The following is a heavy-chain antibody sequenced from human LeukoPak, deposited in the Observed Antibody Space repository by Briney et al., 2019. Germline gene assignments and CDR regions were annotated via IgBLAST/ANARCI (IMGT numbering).Heavy chain of an antibody. V-gene: IGHV4-30-2*01. Sequence: PSETLSLTCTVSGGSINAGGHLWSWIRQPPGKGLEWIGFTYHSGNMYSNPSLQSRVTISVDTSKNQFSLKLSSVTAADTAVYYCARQYCSSTSCYTGYYYMDVWGKGTTVTVSS. CDR1: GGSINAGGHL. D-gene: IGHD2-2*02. J-gene: IGHJ6*03. CDR3: ARQYCSSTSCYTGYYYMDV. CDR2: TYHSGNM.